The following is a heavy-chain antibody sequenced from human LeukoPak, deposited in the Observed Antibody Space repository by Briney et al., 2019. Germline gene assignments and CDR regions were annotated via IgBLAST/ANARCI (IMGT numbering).Heavy chain of an antibody. J-gene: IGHJ4*02. CDR1: GFTFTNYW. D-gene: IGHD3-10*01. CDR3: ARDGMTYGRHFGY. V-gene: IGHV3-74*01. CDR2: INSDGSGT. Sequence: GGSLRLSCAASGFTFTNYWMHWVRQVSGKGLVWVSRINSDGSGTRYADFVKGRFTISRDNAKSTVYLQMNSLRTDDTAVYYCARDGMTYGRHFGYWGQGILVTVSS.